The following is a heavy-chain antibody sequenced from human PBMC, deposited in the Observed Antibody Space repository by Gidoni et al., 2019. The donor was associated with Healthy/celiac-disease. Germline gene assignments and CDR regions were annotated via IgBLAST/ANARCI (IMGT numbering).Heavy chain of an antibody. Sequence: QVQLQESGPGLVKPSGTLSLTCAVSGGSLSSSNWWSWVRPPPGKGLEWIGEIYHSGSNNYNPSLKSRVTISVDKSKNQFSLKLSSVTAADTAVYYCASNVIDSTASHAFDIWGQGTMVTVSS. J-gene: IGHJ3*02. V-gene: IGHV4-4*02. CDR1: GGSLSSSNW. CDR3: ASNVIDSTASHAFDI. CDR2: IYHSGSN. D-gene: IGHD2-21*01.